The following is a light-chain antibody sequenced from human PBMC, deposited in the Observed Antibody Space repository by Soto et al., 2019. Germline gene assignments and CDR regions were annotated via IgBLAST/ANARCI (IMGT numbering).Light chain of an antibody. V-gene: IGKV3-11*01. CDR1: QSVSSY. CDR3: QQRSNWPPT. J-gene: IGKJ2*01. CDR2: DAS. Sequence: EIVLTQSPATLSLSPGERATLSCWASQSVSSYLAWYQQKPGQAPRLLIYDASNRATGIPARFSGSGSGTDFTLTISSLEPEDLAVYYCQQRSNWPPTFGQGTNLQIK.